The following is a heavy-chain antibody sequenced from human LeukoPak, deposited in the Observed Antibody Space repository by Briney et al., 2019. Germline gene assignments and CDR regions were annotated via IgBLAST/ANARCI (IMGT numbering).Heavy chain of an antibody. CDR2: IYTSGST. D-gene: IGHD3-10*01. CDR3: RGVRFGELFDY. Sequence: SETLSLTCTVSGGSISSGGYYWSSIRQPAGKGLEWIGRIYTSGSTNYNPSLKSRVTMSVDTSKNQFSLQLSSVTAADTAVYYCRGVRFGELFDYWGQGTLVTVSS. CDR1: GGSISSGGYY. J-gene: IGHJ4*02. V-gene: IGHV4-61*02.